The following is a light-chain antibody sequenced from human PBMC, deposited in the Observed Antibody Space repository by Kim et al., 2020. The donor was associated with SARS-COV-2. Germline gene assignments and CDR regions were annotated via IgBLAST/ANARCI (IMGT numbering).Light chain of an antibody. CDR3: QQYNNWMWT. Sequence: SASIGDRVTITCRASQSITGWLAWYQQKPGKAPNLLIYQTSRLQSGVPSRFTGSGSGTEFTLTISSLQSDDLATYYCQQYNNWMWTFGQGTKLEIK. CDR1: QSITGW. J-gene: IGKJ1*01. CDR2: QTS. V-gene: IGKV1-5*03.